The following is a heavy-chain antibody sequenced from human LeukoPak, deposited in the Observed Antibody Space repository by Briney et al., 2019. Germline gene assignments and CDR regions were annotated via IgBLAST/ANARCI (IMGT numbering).Heavy chain of an antibody. CDR1: GGSISSNNYY. Sequence: SETLSLTCTVSGGSISSNNYYWGWIRQPPGKGLEWIGSIYYSGSTYYDPSLKSRVTISVDTSKNQFSLKLSSVTAADTAVYYCVNSSPGGGWLVSGNFDYWGQGTLVTVSS. J-gene: IGHJ4*02. V-gene: IGHV4-39*01. D-gene: IGHD6-19*01. CDR2: IYYSGST. CDR3: VNSSPGGGWLVSGNFDY.